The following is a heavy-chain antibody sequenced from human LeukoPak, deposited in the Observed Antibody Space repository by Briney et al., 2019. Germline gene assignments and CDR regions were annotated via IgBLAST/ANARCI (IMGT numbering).Heavy chain of an antibody. V-gene: IGHV3-74*01. CDR3: ARAGSFRFDY. Sequence: GGSLRLSCAASGFTFSSSAMSWVRQAPGKGLVWVSRINTDGSTINYAGSVKGRFTISRDDAKNTLYLQMNDLRAEDTAVYYCARAGSFRFDYWGQGTLVTVSS. D-gene: IGHD3-10*01. CDR1: GFTFSSSA. J-gene: IGHJ4*02. CDR2: INTDGSTI.